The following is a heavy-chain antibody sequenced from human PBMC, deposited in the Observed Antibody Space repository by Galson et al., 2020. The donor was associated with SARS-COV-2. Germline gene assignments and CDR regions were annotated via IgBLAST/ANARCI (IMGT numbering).Heavy chain of an antibody. CDR2: ISHDGRIE. Sequence: QLGESLKISCAASGFAFSNYAIHWVRRAPGKGLDWVAVISHDGRIEVYADSVKGRFTISRDNSENMVFLQVNSLRADDTALYYCARDVSGGASDIWGQGTMVTVSS. CDR1: GFAFSNYA. CDR3: ARDVSGGASDI. J-gene: IGHJ3*02. D-gene: IGHD1-26*01. V-gene: IGHV3-30*04.